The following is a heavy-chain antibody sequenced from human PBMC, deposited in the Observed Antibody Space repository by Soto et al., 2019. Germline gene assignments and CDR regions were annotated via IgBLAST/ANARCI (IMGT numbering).Heavy chain of an antibody. V-gene: IGHV1-18*01. CDR1: GCTFTSYG. CDR3: ARVMVRGVLDY. J-gene: IGHJ4*02. CDR2: ISAYNGNT. D-gene: IGHD3-10*01. Sequence: GASVKVSCKASGCTFTSYGSSWVRQAPGQGLEWMGWISAYNGNTNYAQKLQGRVTMTTDTSTSTAYMELRSLRSDDTAVYYCARVMVRGVLDYWGQGTLVTVSS.